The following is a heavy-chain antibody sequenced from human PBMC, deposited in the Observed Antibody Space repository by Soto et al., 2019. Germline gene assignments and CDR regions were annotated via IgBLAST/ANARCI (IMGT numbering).Heavy chain of an antibody. D-gene: IGHD6-19*01. V-gene: IGHV5-10-1*01. Sequence: PGESLKISCKGSGYTFTTYWINWVRQMPGKGLEWMGRIDPSDSYTKYSPSFQGHVITSADKSISTAYLHWSSLKASDTAIYYCARSFGSSSTYGMDVWGQGTTVTVSS. CDR3: ARSFGSSSTYGMDV. CDR2: IDPSDSYT. J-gene: IGHJ6*02. CDR1: GYTFTTYW.